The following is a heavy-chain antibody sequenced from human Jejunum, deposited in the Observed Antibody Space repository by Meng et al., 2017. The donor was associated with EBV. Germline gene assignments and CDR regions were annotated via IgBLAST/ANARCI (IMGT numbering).Heavy chain of an antibody. CDR1: GYTFTGYF. D-gene: IGHD3-22*01. CDR2: INPNSGGT. J-gene: IGHJ4*02. CDR3: ARDYSDSSRQGY. V-gene: IGHV1-2*06. Sequence: VQLVQSGAEVEQPGASVRVSCKASGYTFTGYFIHWVRQAPGQGLEWMGRINPNSGGTSYTQKFQGRVTMTRDTSITTAYMELSRLGSDDTAVYYCARDYSDSSRQGYWGQGTLVTVSP.